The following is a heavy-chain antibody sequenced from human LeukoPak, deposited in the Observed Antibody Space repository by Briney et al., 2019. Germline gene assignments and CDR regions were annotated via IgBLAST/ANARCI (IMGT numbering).Heavy chain of an antibody. CDR3: ARNDFWSGYTFDY. D-gene: IGHD3-3*01. CDR1: GGSFSGYN. CDR2: INHSGST. J-gene: IGHJ4*02. Sequence: SETLSLTCAVYGGSFSGYNWSWIRQPPGKGLEWIGEINHSGSTNYNPSLKSRVTISVDTSKNQFSLKLSSVTAADTAVYYCARNDFWSGYTFDYWGQGTLVTVSS. V-gene: IGHV4-34*01.